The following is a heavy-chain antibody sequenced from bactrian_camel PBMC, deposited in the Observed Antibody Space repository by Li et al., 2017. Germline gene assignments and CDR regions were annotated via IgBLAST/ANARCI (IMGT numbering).Heavy chain of an antibody. J-gene: IGHJ4*01. CDR1: GRTYSKWC. CDR2: IASDGSVE. Sequence: HVQLVESGGGSVQAGGSLRLSCAASGRTYSKWCMGWFRQAAGNEQQKGVAGIASDGSVEVYMDSVKGRFTISRDNAKNTIYLQMNSLKPEDTAMYYCAAGTRSYTGDLCSVFVGRFMYRGQGTQVTVSS. V-gene: IGHV3S5*01. CDR3: AAGTRSYTGDLCSVFVGRFMY. D-gene: IGHD2*01.